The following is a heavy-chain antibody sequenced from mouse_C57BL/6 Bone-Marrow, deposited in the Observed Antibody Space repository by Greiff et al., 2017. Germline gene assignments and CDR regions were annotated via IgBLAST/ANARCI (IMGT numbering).Heavy chain of an antibody. CDR1: GYTFTSYW. J-gene: IGHJ4*01. D-gene: IGHD2-12*01. Sequence: QVQLQQPGAELVRPGTSVKLSCKASGYTFTSYWMHWVKQRPGQGLEWIGVIDPSDSYTNYNQKFKGKATLTVDTSSSTAYMQLSSLTSEDSAVYFCARYSYYELYAMDYWGQGTSVTVSA. V-gene: IGHV1-59*01. CDR3: ARYSYYELYAMDY. CDR2: IDPSDSYT.